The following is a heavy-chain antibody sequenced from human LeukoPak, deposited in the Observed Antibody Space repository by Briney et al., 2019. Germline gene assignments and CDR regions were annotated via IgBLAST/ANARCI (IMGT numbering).Heavy chain of an antibody. D-gene: IGHD2-21*02. J-gene: IGHJ3*02. CDR1: GFTFSDYY. CDR3: ASTYCGGDCYPYDAFDI. CDR2: ISSSGSTI. Sequence: GGSLRLSCAASGFTFSDYYMSWIRQAPGKGLEWVSYISSSGSTIYYADSVKGRFTISRDNAKNSLYLQMNSLRAEDTAVYYCASTYCGGDCYPYDAFDIWGQGTMVTVSS. V-gene: IGHV3-11*01.